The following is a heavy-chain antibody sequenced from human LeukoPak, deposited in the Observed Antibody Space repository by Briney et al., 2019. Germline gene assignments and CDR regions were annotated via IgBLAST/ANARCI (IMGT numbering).Heavy chain of an antibody. J-gene: IGHJ5*02. V-gene: IGHV3-21*01. Sequence: GGSLRLSCAASGFTFSSYSMNWVRQAPGKGLEWVSSISSSSSYIYYADSVKGRFTISRDNAKNSLYLQMNSLRAEDTAVYYGARNPIAAETWFDPWGQGTLVTVSS. CDR2: ISSSSSYI. CDR1: GFTFSSYS. CDR3: ARNPIAAETWFDP. D-gene: IGHD6-13*01.